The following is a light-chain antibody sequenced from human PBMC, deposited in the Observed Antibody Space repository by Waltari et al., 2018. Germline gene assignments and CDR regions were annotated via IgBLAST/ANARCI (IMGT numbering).Light chain of an antibody. Sequence: QSALTQPRSVSGSPGQSVTISCTGTSSDVGGYNFVSWYQQHPGKVPNLVIYDFTKRPSGVPDRFSGSKSGNTASLTISGLQAEDEADYYCCSYAGYYTIWVFGGGTKLTVL. CDR3: CSYAGYYTIWV. V-gene: IGLV2-11*01. CDR1: SSDVGGYNF. CDR2: DFT. J-gene: IGLJ3*02.